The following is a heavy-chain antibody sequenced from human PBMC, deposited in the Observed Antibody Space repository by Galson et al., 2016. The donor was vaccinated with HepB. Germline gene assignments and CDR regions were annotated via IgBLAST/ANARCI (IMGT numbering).Heavy chain of an antibody. Sequence: SLRLSCAVSGFVFTNYAMHWVRQAPGKGLEWVALLSQDGRDEYYADSVKGRFTISRDNGKNSLFLQMNSLRVEDTAIYYCARESYNRFDPWGQGTLVTVSS. CDR2: LSQDGRDE. CDR3: ARESYNRFDP. CDR1: GFVFTNYA. V-gene: IGHV3-30*04. J-gene: IGHJ5*02.